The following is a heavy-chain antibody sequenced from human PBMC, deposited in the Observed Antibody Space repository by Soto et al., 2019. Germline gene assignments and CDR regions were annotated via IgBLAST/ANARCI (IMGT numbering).Heavy chain of an antibody. CDR3: AKRGSGNNWFFDY. CDR1: GFIFSTYP. Sequence: EVQLLESGGGLVQPGGSLRLSCAASGFIFSTYPMYWVRQAPGQGLEWVSSISGSGANTYYADSVRGRFTISRDNSKNILYLQMNSLRAEDTAPYYCAKRGSGNNWFFDYWGQGTLVTVSS. J-gene: IGHJ4*02. D-gene: IGHD1-1*01. V-gene: IGHV3-23*01. CDR2: ISGSGANT.